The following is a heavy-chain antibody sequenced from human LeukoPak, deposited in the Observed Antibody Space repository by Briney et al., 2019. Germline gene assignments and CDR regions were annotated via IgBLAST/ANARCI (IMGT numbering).Heavy chain of an antibody. CDR2: MNTGNGNT. D-gene: IGHD3-22*01. CDR3: ARAGKGAYYYGSRDNWFDT. V-gene: IGHV1-3*04. CDR1: GYTFTAYP. J-gene: IGHJ5*02. Sequence: ASVTVSCKASGYTFTAYPLHWVRQAPGQRLEWMGWMNTGNGNTIYSQRFQGRVSITRGTSASTAYMELSSLRSEDTAVYYCARAGKGAYYYGSRDNWFDTWGQGTMVAVSS.